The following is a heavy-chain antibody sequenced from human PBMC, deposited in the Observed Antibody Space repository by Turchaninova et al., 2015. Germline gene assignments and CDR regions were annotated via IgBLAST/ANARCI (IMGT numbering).Heavy chain of an antibody. CDR2: VYYSGST. D-gene: IGHD3-10*01. CDR1: GGSISNYY. V-gene: IGHV4-59*01. Sequence: QVQLQESGPGLVKPSETLSLTCTVSGGSISNYYWSWIRQPPGKGLEWIGYVYYSGSTNYNPSLRSRVTISVDTSKNQFSLKLSSVTAADTAVYYCVRSLDYYGSGSYYVYWGQGILVTVSS. CDR3: VRSLDYYGSGSYYVY. J-gene: IGHJ4*02.